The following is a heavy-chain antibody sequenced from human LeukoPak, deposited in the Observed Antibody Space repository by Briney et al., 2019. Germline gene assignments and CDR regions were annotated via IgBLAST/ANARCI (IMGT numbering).Heavy chain of an antibody. Sequence: GESLKISCEGSGYSFTTYWIGWVRHMPGKGLEWMGIIYPGDSDTRYSPSFQGQVTISADKSISTAYLQWTSLKASDTAIYYCATDVSLYVGAMDHWGQGTLVTVSS. V-gene: IGHV5-51*01. CDR2: IYPGDSDT. CDR3: ATDVSLYVGAMDH. J-gene: IGHJ4*02. D-gene: IGHD1-26*01. CDR1: GYSFTTYW.